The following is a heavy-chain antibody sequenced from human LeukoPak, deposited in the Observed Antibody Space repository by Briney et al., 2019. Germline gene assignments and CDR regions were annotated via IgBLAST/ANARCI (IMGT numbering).Heavy chain of an antibody. CDR3: ARDSPCSGGTCYSGV. Sequence: ASVKVSFKASGYTFTDYYIHWVRQAPGQGLEWMGWINPNSGGTNYAQKFQGRVTMTRDTSISTAYMELSRLTSDDTAVYYCARDSPCSGGTCYSGVWGQGTLVTVSS. D-gene: IGHD2-15*01. V-gene: IGHV1-2*02. CDR1: GYTFTDYY. J-gene: IGHJ1*01. CDR2: INPNSGGT.